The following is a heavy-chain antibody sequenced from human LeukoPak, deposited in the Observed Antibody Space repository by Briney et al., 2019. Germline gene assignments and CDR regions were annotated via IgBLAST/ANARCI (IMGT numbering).Heavy chain of an antibody. CDR1: GFTFSSYP. CDR2: ISDNSGAT. Sequence: GGSLRLSCAASGFTFSSYPMSWVRQAPGKGLEWVSAISDNSGATFYADSVRGRFTISRDNSKNTLYLQMNSLRAEDTAVYYCAKNGDSSGWYPDYWGKGTLVTVSS. V-gene: IGHV3-23*01. D-gene: IGHD6-19*01. CDR3: AKNGDSSGWYPDY. J-gene: IGHJ4*02.